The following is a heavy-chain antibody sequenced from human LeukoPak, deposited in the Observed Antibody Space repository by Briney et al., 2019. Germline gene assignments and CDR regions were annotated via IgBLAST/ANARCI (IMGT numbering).Heavy chain of an antibody. CDR1: GYTFTSYG. CDR2: ISAYNGNT. CDR3: ARDQGGDHSGDY. Sequence: ASVKVSCKASGYTFTSYGISWVRQAPGQGLEWMGWISAYNGNTNYAQKLQGRVTMTRDTSISTAYMELSRLRSDDTAVYYCARDQGGDHSGDYWGQGTLVTVSS. J-gene: IGHJ4*02. D-gene: IGHD2-21*01. V-gene: IGHV1-18*01.